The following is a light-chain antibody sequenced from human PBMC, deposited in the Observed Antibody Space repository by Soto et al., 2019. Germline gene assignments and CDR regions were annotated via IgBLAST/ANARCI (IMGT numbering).Light chain of an antibody. CDR3: QRQSNWPRT. J-gene: IGKJ1*01. Sequence: EIVLTQSPVTLSVSPGERATLSCRASQSVSNNLAWYQQKPGQAPRLLIHGASTRATGIPARFSGSGSGTEFTLTISSLLSEDFAIYYCQRQSNWPRTFGQGTKVEIK. CDR1: QSVSNN. V-gene: IGKV3-15*01. CDR2: GAS.